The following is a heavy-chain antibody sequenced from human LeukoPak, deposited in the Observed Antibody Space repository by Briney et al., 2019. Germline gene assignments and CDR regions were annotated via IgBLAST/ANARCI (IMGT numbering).Heavy chain of an antibody. V-gene: IGHV3-7*01. D-gene: IGHD4/OR15-4a*01. CDR1: GFTFSSYW. Sequence: GGSLRLSCAASGFTFSSYWMSWVRQAPGKGLEWVANIKQDGSEKYYVDSVKGRFTISRDNAKNSLYLQMNSLRAEDTAVYYCVQSANLSYYYYYYSMDVWAKGPRVTVSS. J-gene: IGHJ6*03. CDR3: VQSANLSYYYYYYSMDV. CDR2: IKQDGSEK.